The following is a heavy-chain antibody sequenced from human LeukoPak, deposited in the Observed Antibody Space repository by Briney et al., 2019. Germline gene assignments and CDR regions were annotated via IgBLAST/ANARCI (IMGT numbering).Heavy chain of an antibody. V-gene: IGHV4-4*09. CDR2: IYPSGST. CDR1: SGSISGYY. J-gene: IGHJ5*02. Sequence: SETLSLTCTVSSGSISGYYWSWIRQPPGKGLEWIGYIYPSGSTYYNPSLKSRVTISVDRSKNQFSLKLSSVTAADTAVYYCAKGHGSGWTGDWFDPWGQGTLVTVSS. CDR3: AKGHGSGWTGDWFDP. D-gene: IGHD6-19*01.